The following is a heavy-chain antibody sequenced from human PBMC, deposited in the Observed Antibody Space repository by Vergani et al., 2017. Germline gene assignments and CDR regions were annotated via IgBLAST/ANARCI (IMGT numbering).Heavy chain of an antibody. J-gene: IGHJ4*02. D-gene: IGHD3-10*01. Sequence: EVQLVESGGGVVWPGGSLRLSCAASGFTFDDYGMSWVRQAPGKGLEWVSGLNGNGDNTGYADSVKGRFTISRDNAKNSLYLQMNSLRAEDTALYYCARGNYDSGSGGHLDYWGQGTLVTVSS. V-gene: IGHV3-20*04. CDR2: LNGNGDNT. CDR1: GFTFDDYG. CDR3: ARGNYDSGSGGHLDY.